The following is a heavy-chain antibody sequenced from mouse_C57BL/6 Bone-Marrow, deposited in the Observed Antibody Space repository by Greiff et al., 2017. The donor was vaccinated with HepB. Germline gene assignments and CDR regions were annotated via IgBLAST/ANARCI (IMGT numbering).Heavy chain of an antibody. CDR2: ISNGGGST. J-gene: IGHJ1*03. V-gene: IGHV5-12*01. D-gene: IGHD1-1*01. CDR3: ARQDGTPDWYFDV. CDR1: GFPFSDYY. Sequence: EVKLMESGGVLVQPGWSLKLSCAASGFPFSDYYMSWVRQTPEKRLEWVAYISNGGGSTYYPDTVKGRFTIARDNAKNTLYLQMSRLKSEDTAMYYCARQDGTPDWYFDVWGTGTTVTVSS.